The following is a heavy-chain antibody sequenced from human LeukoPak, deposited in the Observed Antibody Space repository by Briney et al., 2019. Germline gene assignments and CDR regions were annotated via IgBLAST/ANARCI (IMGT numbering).Heavy chain of an antibody. CDR1: GYTFTGYY. J-gene: IGHJ4*02. CDR2: INPNSGGT. Sequence: ASVKVSCTASGYTFTGYYMNWVRQAPGQGLEWMGWINPNSGGTKYAQKFQGRVTMTRDTSISTAYMELSRLRSEDTAVYYCARVSALASPYDYWGQGTLVTVSS. D-gene: IGHD3-10*01. V-gene: IGHV1-2*02. CDR3: ARVSALASPYDY.